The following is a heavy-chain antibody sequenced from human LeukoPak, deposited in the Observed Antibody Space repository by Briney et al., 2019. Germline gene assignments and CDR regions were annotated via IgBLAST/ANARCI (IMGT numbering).Heavy chain of an antibody. CDR3: ARSRVIYGNFDY. Sequence: SETLSLTCTVSGGSISSYYWSWIRQPPGKGLEWIGYMYNSGSTNYNPSLTTRVTISVDTSKNQFSLKLSSVTAADTAMYYCARSRVIYGNFDYWGQGTLVTVSS. CDR1: GGSISSYY. D-gene: IGHD2/OR15-2a*01. CDR2: MYNSGST. J-gene: IGHJ4*02. V-gene: IGHV4-59*01.